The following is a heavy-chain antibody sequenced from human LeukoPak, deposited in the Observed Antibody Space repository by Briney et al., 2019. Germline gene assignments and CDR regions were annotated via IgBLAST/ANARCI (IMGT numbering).Heavy chain of an antibody. CDR2: INPNSGGT. CDR1: GYTFTGYY. Sequence: ASVKVSCKASGYTFTGYYMHWVRQAPGQGLEWMGWINPNSGGTNYAQKFQGRVTMTRDMSTSTAYMELSSLRSEDTAVYYCAAVNRDSSGHDAFDIWGQGTMVTVSS. J-gene: IGHJ3*02. V-gene: IGHV1-2*02. CDR3: AAVNRDSSGHDAFDI. D-gene: IGHD3-22*01.